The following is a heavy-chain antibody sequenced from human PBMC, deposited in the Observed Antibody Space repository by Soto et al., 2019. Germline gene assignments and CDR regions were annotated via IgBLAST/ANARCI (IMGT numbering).Heavy chain of an antibody. Sequence: QVPLVQSGAEVRKPGASVKVSCQASGYPFCTPGMSWLRPAPGQGPEWMGWISTYNGDTNDAPKFQDRVTMTSDTSTSTVYMELRSLRSDDTAVYYCARAGAAPYYYYGMDVWGQGTRVTVSS. CDR1: GYPFCTPG. J-gene: IGHJ6*02. CDR3: ARAGAAPYYYYGMDV. CDR2: ISTYNGDT. D-gene: IGHD2-15*01. V-gene: IGHV1-18*01.